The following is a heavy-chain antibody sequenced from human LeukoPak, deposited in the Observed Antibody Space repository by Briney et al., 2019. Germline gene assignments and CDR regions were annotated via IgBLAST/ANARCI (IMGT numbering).Heavy chain of an antibody. V-gene: IGHV1-46*01. CDR3: ARGGVAASGASDI. J-gene: IGHJ3*02. D-gene: IGHD6-13*01. CDR2: INPSGGRT. Sequence: ASVKVSCKASGYTFTSFYMHWVRLAPGQGLEWMGIINPSGGRTSYAQKFQDRVTVTRDTSTSTLYMELHSLRSEDTAVYYCARGGVAASGASDIWGQGTMVTVSS. CDR1: GYTFTSFY.